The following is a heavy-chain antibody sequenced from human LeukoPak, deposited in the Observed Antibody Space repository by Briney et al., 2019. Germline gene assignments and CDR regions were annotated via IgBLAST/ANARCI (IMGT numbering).Heavy chain of an antibody. CDR3: AKDLSVLVRFGESSRERWFDP. CDR1: ELALSDFY. V-gene: IGHV3-11*06. J-gene: IGHJ5*02. Sequence: GGSLRLSHGASELALSDFYMTWISLPPGKGREWVLYISSSSSHTNYADSLKGRFTISRDNAKNSLYLQMNSLRAEDTAAYYCAKDLSVLVRFGESSRERWFDPWGQGTLVTASS. CDR2: ISSSSSHT. D-gene: IGHD3-10*01.